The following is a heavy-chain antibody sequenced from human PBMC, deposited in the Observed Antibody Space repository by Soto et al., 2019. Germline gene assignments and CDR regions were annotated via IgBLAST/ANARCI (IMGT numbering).Heavy chain of an antibody. Sequence: GGSLRLSCAASGFTFSSYAMSWFRQTPGKGLEWVSGVWGGGGSTFYADSVKGRFTISRDNSKNTLYVQMNSLRAEDTAIYYCARKGPPRDAFDIWGQGTMVTVSS. CDR2: VWGGGGST. J-gene: IGHJ3*02. CDR1: GFTFSSYA. V-gene: IGHV3-23*01. CDR3: ARKGPPRDAFDI.